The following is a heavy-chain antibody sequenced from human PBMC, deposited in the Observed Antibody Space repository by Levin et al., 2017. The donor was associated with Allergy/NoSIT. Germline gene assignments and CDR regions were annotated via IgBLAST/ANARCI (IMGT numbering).Heavy chain of an antibody. J-gene: IGHJ1*01. D-gene: IGHD6-19*01. CDR2: IYSGGTT. V-gene: IGHV3-53*01. Sequence: LPGGSLRLSCAASGFSVNTDYMNWVRQTPGTGLEWVAVIYSGGTTYYSDSVRGRFTISRDNSKNTLDLQMNSLRVEDTAVYYCAREELVTSGCLEHWGQGTLVTVSS. CDR1: GFSVNTDY. CDR3: AREELVTSGCLEH.